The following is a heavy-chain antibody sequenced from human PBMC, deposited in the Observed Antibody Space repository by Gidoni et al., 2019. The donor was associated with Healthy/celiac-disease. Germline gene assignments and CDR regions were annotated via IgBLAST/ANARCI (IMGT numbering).Heavy chain of an antibody. D-gene: IGHD2-15*01. CDR2: IIPIFGTA. J-gene: IGHJ3*02. V-gene: IGHV1-69*01. CDR3: ARDGRPHCSGGSCYLHDQHDAFDI. Sequence: QVQLVQSGAEVKKPGSSVKVSCKASGGTFSRYSLRWVRQATGQGLEWMGGIIPIFGTANYAQKFQGRVTITADESTSTAYMELSSLRSEDTAVYYCARDGRPHCSGGSCYLHDQHDAFDIWGQGTMVTVSS. CDR1: GGTFSRYS.